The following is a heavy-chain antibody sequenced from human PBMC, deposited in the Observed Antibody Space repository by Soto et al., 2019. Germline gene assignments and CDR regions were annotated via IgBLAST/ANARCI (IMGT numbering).Heavy chain of an antibody. CDR1: GYTFTSYD. CDR2: MNPNSGNT. Sequence: ASVKGSCKASGYTFTSYDINWVRQATGQGREWRGWMNPNSGNTGYAQKFQGRDTMTRKTSVSKAYKELSSLRSEDTAVYYCARADIVVVLAAGMVSGYYYYYMDVWGKGTTVTVSS. CDR3: ARADIVVVLAAGMVSGYYYYYMDV. J-gene: IGHJ6*03. D-gene: IGHD2-2*01. V-gene: IGHV1-8*01.